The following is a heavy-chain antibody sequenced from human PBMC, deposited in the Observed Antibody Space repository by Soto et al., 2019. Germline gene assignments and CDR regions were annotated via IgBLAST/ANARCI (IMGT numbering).Heavy chain of an antibody. V-gene: IGHV5-51*01. CDR2: IYPHDSDT. Sequence: PVESLKISCQVSGYNFHTYWIAWVRQMPGKGLEWMGFIYPHDSDTRYSPSFRGQVTISADKSINTAYLQWTSLKASDTAIYFCARPTDYHYGMQVWGQGTTVTVSS. J-gene: IGHJ6*02. CDR3: ARPTDYHYGMQV. CDR1: GYNFHTYW. D-gene: IGHD4-17*01.